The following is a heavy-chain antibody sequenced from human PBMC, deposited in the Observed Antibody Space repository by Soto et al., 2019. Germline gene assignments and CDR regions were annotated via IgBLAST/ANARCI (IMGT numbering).Heavy chain of an antibody. CDR3: ATDICSGGSCYPYYFDY. J-gene: IGHJ4*02. CDR2: FDPEDGET. D-gene: IGHD2-15*01. Sequence: GASVKVSCKVSGYTLTELSMHWVRQAPGKGLEWMGGFDPEDGETIYAQKFQGRVTMTEDTSTDTAYMELSSLRSEDTAVYYCATDICSGGSCYPYYFDYWGQGTLVNVSS. V-gene: IGHV1-24*01. CDR1: GYTLTELS.